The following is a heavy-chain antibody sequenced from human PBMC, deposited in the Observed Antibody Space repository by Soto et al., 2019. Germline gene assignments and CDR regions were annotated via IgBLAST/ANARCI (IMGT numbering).Heavy chain of an antibody. V-gene: IGHV3-30*14. Sequence: QVQLVESGGGVVQPGRSLRLSCAASGFTFSTYGMHWVRQAPGKGLEWVAIISYDGSNKYDADSVKGRFTLSRDNSRNTLYPQLNSLSPEDTAVSYCARMDSGYTALDNWGQGTLVTVSS. D-gene: IGHD5-12*01. CDR3: ARMDSGYTALDN. CDR1: GFTFSTYG. J-gene: IGHJ4*02. CDR2: ISYDGSNK.